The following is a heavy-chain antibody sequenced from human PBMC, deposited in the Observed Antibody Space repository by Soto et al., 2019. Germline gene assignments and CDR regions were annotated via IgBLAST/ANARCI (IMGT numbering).Heavy chain of an antibody. V-gene: IGHV1-8*01. D-gene: IGHD3-10*01. J-gene: IGHJ3*02. CDR2: MNPNSGNT. CDR1: GYTFTSYD. Sequence: QVQLVQSGAEVKKPGASVKVSCKASGYTFTSYDINWVRQAPGQGLEWMGWMNPNSGNTGYAQKFQGRVTMTRNTAISTVYMELSSLTSEDTAVFYCARGINYHASGGDAFDIWGQGTMVTVSS. CDR3: ARGINYHASGGDAFDI.